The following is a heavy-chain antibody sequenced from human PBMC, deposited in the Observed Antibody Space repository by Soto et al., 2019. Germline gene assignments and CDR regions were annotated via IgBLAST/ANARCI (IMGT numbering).Heavy chain of an antibody. J-gene: IGHJ4*02. D-gene: IGHD6-19*01. V-gene: IGHV3-23*01. CDR2: IIGGADST. Sequence: EVQLLESGGGLVQPGGSPRLSCAASGFTFSTYAMNWVRQAPGKGLEWVSTIIGGADSTYYADSVKGRFAISRDTSKSTLYLQMNSLRAEDTAIYYCVKGGDGNNIWLEYWGQGTLVTVSS. CDR3: VKGGDGNNIWLEY. CDR1: GFTFSTYA.